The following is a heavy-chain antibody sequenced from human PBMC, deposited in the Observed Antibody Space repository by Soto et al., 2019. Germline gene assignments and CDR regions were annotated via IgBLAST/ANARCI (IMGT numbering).Heavy chain of an antibody. CDR2: IYYSGST. J-gene: IGHJ6*02. V-gene: IGHV4-31*03. Sequence: SETLSLTCTVSGGSISSGGYYWSWIRQHPGKGLEWIGYIYYSGSTYYNPSLKSRVTISVDTSKNQFSLKLSSVTAADTAVYYCAREEQYSSSWPAYGMDVWGQGTTVTVS. D-gene: IGHD6-13*01. CDR1: GGSISSGGYY. CDR3: AREEQYSSSWPAYGMDV.